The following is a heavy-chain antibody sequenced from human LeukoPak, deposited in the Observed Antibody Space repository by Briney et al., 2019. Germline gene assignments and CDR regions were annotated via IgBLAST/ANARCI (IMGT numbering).Heavy chain of an antibody. CDR1: GFTFSSYA. Sequence: PGGSLRLSCAASGFTFSSYAMSWVRQAPGKGLEWVSAISGSGGSTYYADSVKGRFTISRDNSKNTLYLQMDSLRAEDTAVYYCAKVSNYDSSGYTYWGQGTLVTVSS. CDR2: ISGSGGST. D-gene: IGHD3-22*01. J-gene: IGHJ4*02. V-gene: IGHV3-23*01. CDR3: AKVSNYDSSGYTY.